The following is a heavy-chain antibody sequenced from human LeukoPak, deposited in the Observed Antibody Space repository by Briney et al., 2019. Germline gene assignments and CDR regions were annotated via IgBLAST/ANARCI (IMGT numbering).Heavy chain of an antibody. J-gene: IGHJ4*02. CDR2: ISYDGSNK. CDR3: AKAMVRGVITNFDY. CDR1: GFTFSSYG. D-gene: IGHD3-10*01. V-gene: IGHV3-30*18. Sequence: GRSLRLSCAASGFTFSSYGMHWVRQAPGKGLEWVAVISYDGSNKYYADSVKGRFTISRDNSKNTLYLQMNSLRAKDTAVYYCAKAMVRGVITNFDYWGQGTLVTVSS.